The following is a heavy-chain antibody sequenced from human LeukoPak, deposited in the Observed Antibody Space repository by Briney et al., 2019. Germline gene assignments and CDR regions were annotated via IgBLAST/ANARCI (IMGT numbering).Heavy chain of an antibody. D-gene: IGHD1-1*01. V-gene: IGHV1-69*05. J-gene: IGHJ4*02. CDR3: ARGNLERGYFDY. CDR1: GGTFSSYA. Sequence: GASVKVSCKASGGTFSSYAISWVRQAPGQGLEWMGRIIPIFATANYAQKFQGRVTITTDESTSTAYMELSSLRSEDTAVYYCARGNLERGYFDYWGQGTLVTVST. CDR2: IIPIFATA.